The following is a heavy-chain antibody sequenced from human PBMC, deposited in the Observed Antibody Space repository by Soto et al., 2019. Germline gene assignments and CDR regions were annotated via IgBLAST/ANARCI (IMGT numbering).Heavy chain of an antibody. CDR1: GGSMSSSNW. D-gene: IGHD1-26*01. CDR3: ATYPRGRGYYYGMDV. V-gene: IGHV4-4*02. Sequence: LETLSLTCTVSGGSMSSSNWWNWVRQSPGKGLEWIGEAHHSGRTNYNPSLKSRVTISVDKSKNHFSLNLSSVTAADTAVYYCATYPRGRGYYYGMDVWGQGTTVTVSS. J-gene: IGHJ6*02. CDR2: AHHSGRT.